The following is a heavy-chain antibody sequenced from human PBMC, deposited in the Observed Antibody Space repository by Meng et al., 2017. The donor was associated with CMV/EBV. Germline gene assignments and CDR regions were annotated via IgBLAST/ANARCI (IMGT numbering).Heavy chain of an antibody. V-gene: IGHV1-18*01. J-gene: IGHJ5*02. D-gene: IGHD2-2*01. CDR1: GYTFTSYG. CDR2: ISAYNGNT. CDR3: ARTVVVPAAPEGWFDP. Sequence: ASVKVSCKASGYTFTSYGISWVRQAPGQGLEWMGWISAYNGNTNYAQKLQGRVTMTTDTSTSTAYMELRSLRSDDTAVYYCARTVVVPAAPEGWFDPWGQGTLVTVSS.